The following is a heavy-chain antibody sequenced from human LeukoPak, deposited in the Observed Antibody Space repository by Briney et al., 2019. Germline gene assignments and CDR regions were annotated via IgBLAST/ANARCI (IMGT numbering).Heavy chain of an antibody. CDR2: INPNSGGT. D-gene: IGHD3-22*01. CDR3: ARDRITMIVVVTAFDY. Sequence: GASVKVSCKASGYTFTGYYMHWVRQAPGQGLEWMGWINPNSGGTNYAQKFQGRVTMTRDTSSSTAYMELSRLRSDDTAVYYCARDRITMIVVVTAFDYWGQGTLVTVSS. CDR1: GYTFTGYY. J-gene: IGHJ4*02. V-gene: IGHV1-2*02.